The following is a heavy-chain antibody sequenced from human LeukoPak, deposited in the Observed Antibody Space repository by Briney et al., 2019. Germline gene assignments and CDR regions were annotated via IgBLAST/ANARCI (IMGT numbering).Heavy chain of an antibody. D-gene: IGHD6-19*01. V-gene: IGHV1-46*03. Sequence: GASVKVSCKASGYTLTSYYMHWVRQAPGQGLEWMGIINPSGGSTSYAQKFQGRVTMTRDTSTSTVYMELSSLRSEDTAVYYCARATHTGIAVAGTKEYFDLWGRGTLVTVSS. CDR3: ARATHTGIAVAGTKEYFDL. CDR1: GYTLTSYY. J-gene: IGHJ2*01. CDR2: INPSGGST.